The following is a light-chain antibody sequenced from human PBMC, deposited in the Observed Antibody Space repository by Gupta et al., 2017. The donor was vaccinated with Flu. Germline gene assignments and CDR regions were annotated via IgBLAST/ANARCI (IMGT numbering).Light chain of an antibody. CDR3: RQGANWPWA. CDR1: QSLVYSDGNTV. V-gene: IGKV2-30*01. Sequence: VALGQPASISCRSSQSLVYSDGNTVWHWFQQRPGQSPRRLIYLVSHRESGVPDRFSGSGSGTDFTLKISRVEAEDVGVYCCRQGANWPWAFGQGTKVEIK. CDR2: LVS. J-gene: IGKJ1*01.